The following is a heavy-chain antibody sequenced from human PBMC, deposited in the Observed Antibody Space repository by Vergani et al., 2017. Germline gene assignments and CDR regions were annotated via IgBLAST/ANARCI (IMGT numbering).Heavy chain of an antibody. CDR1: GGSISSGSYY. D-gene: IGHD2-2*01. CDR3: ARATYCSSTSCYYYYGMDG. CDR2: IYTSGST. Sequence: QVQLQESGPGLVKPSQTLSLTCTVSGGSISSGSYYWSWIRQPAGKGLEWIGRIYTSGSTNYNPSLKSRVTISVDTSKNQFSLKLSSVTAADTAVYYCARATYCSSTSCYYYYGMDGGGQGTTVTVYS. V-gene: IGHV4-61*02. J-gene: IGHJ6*02.